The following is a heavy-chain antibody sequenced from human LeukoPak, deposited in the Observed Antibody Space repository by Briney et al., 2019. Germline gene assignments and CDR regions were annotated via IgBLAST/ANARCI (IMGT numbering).Heavy chain of an antibody. CDR2: IYYSGTT. J-gene: IGHJ4*02. V-gene: IGHV4-59*08. CDR3: ARHGDGDFYFHY. D-gene: IGHD2-21*02. Sequence: SETLSLTCTVSGGSISSYYWSWIRQPPGKGLDWIGYIYYSGTTDYNPSLKSRVAISLGTSNNQFSLRLSSVTAADTAVYYCARHGDGDFYFHYWGQGALVTVSS. CDR1: GGSISSYY.